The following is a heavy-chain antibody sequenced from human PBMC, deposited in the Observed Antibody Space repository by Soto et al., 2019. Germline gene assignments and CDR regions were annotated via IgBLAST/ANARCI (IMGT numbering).Heavy chain of an antibody. J-gene: IGHJ4*02. D-gene: IGHD4-17*01. CDR1: GGSISSGGYY. Sequence: QVQLQESGPGLVKPSQTLSLTCTVSGGSISSGGYYWSWIRQHPGKGLEWIGYIYYSGSTYYNPSLKSRVTISVDASKNQSALKLSSVTAADTAVYYCARVHGDYVVFDYWGRGTLVTVSS. V-gene: IGHV4-31*03. CDR3: ARVHGDYVVFDY. CDR2: IYYSGST.